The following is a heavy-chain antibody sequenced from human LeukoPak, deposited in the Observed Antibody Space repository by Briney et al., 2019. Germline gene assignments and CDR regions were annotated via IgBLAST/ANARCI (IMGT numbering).Heavy chain of an antibody. CDR3: ARGGSGSRWQPFDY. D-gene: IGHD6-13*01. J-gene: IGHJ4*02. Sequence: PGSSLRLSCAASGFTFSKYGMHWVRQVPAKGLERVAVEWYDGSNKYYADSVKGRFTISRDNSKNTLYLQMNSLRDEDTAVYYCARGGSGSRWQPFDYWGQGTLVTVSS. CDR1: GFTFSKYG. V-gene: IGHV3-33*01. CDR2: EWYDGSNK.